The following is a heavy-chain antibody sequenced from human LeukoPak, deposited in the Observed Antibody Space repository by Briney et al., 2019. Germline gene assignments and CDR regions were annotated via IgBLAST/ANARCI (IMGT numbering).Heavy chain of an antibody. D-gene: IGHD1/OR15-1a*01. Sequence: GASVKVSCKASGGTFSTYAISWLRQAPGQGLEWMGGIIPIYGIANYAQKLRGRVTITADESTSTSYMEVNGLRSEDTALYYCAREATPQTSTLYYYYYYMDVWGNGTPVTVSS. J-gene: IGHJ6*03. CDR3: AREATPQTSTLYYYYYYMDV. CDR2: IIPIYGIA. CDR1: GGTFSTYA. V-gene: IGHV1-69*13.